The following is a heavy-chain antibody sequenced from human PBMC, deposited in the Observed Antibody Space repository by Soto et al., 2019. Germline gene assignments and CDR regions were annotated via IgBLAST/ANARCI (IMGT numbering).Heavy chain of an antibody. V-gene: IGHV3-9*01. CDR1: GFRFEQYV. J-gene: IGHJ4*02. CDR3: LKCAPNGSIDD. Sequence: VQVVASGGGLVQPGRSLRLSCAVSGFRFEQYVMRWVRQAPGKGLECVSTVSPTGDTVAYADSVEGRFTVSRDNAKNSLYLQMNSLKGDDTAFYYCLKCAPNGSIDDWGQGTLVTVSS. D-gene: IGHD3-10*01. CDR2: VSPTGDTV.